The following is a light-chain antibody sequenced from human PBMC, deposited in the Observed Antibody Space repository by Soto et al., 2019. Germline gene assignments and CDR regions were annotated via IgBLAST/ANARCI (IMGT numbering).Light chain of an antibody. CDR3: CSYAGSRTYVV. CDR2: DVS. CDR1: SSDVGSYNL. J-gene: IGLJ2*01. Sequence: QSVLTQPASVSASPGQSITISCTGTSSDVGSYNLVSWYQQHPGKAPKLMIYDVSKRPSGVSNRFSGSKSGNTASLTISGRQADDDADYHCCSYAGSRTYVVFGGGTKLTVL. V-gene: IGLV2-23*02.